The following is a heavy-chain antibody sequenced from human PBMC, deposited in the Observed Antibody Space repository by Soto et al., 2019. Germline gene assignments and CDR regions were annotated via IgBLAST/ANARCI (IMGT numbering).Heavy chain of an antibody. Sequence: GGSLRLSCAASGFTFSSYGMHWVRQAPGKGLEWVAVIWYDGSNKYYADSVKGRFTISRDNSKNTLYLQMNSLRAEDTAVYYCARDTNDFRSGYYSYGMDVWGQGTTVTVS. CDR1: GFTFSSYG. CDR2: IWYDGSNK. J-gene: IGHJ6*02. D-gene: IGHD3-3*01. V-gene: IGHV3-33*01. CDR3: ARDTNDFRSGYYSYGMDV.